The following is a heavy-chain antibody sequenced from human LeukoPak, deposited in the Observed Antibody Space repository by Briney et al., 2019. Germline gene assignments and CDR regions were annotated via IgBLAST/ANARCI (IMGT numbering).Heavy chain of an antibody. V-gene: IGHV1-46*01. J-gene: IGHJ6*03. D-gene: IGHD1-26*01. CDR3: ARESGSYADYYYYYMDV. Sequence: ASVKVSCKASGYTFTSYYMHWVRQAPGQGLEWMGIINPSGGSTSYAQKFQGRVTMTRDTSKNQFSLKLSSVTAADTAVYYCARESGSYADYYYYYMDVWGKGTTVTVSS. CDR1: GYTFTSYY. CDR2: INPSGGST.